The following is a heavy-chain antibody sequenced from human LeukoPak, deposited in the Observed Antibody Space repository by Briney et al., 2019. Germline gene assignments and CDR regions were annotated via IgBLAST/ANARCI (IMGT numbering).Heavy chain of an antibody. CDR3: ARGRDLFDS. V-gene: IGHV3-48*04. J-gene: IGHJ4*02. CDR1: GFTFNTYS. Sequence: PVGSLRLSGVASGFTFNTYSMNWFRQAPGKGLEWISYISSSSATIYYADSVKGRFTISRDNAKNTLYLQMNSLRAEDTAVYYCARGRDLFDSWGQGTLVIVSS. CDR2: ISSSSATI.